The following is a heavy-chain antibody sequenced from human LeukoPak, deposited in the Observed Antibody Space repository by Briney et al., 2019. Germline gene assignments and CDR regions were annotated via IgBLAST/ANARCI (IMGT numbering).Heavy chain of an antibody. CDR2: INSDGSWT. J-gene: IGHJ4*02. CDR3: VSFYETY. CDR1: GNYW. D-gene: IGHD2-2*01. Sequence: GGSLRLSCAASGNYWMHWVRQAPGKGLVWVSHINSDGSWTSYADSVKGRFTISKDNAKNTVYLQMDNLRAEGTAVYYCVSFYETYWGRGTLVTVSS. V-gene: IGHV3-74*01.